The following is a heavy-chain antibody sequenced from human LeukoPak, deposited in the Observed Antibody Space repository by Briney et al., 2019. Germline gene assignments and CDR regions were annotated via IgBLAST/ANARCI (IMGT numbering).Heavy chain of an antibody. Sequence: GRSLRLSCAASGFTFSSYAMRWVRQAPGKGLEWVAVISYDGSNKYYADSVKGRFTISRDNSKNTLYLQMNSLRAEDTAVYYCASTLVRGVIISEFRDYWGQGTLVTVSS. CDR1: GFTFSSYA. V-gene: IGHV3-30-3*01. J-gene: IGHJ4*02. CDR2: ISYDGSNK. CDR3: ASTLVRGVIISEFRDY. D-gene: IGHD3-10*01.